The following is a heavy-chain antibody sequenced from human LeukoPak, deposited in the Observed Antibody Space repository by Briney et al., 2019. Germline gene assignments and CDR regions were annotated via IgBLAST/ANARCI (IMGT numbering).Heavy chain of an antibody. V-gene: IGHV3-23*01. D-gene: IGHD3-16*01. CDR2: ISGGGDST. Sequence: GGSLRLSCAASGFTFRSYAMSWVGQAPGKGVEWVSAISGGGDSTYYADSVKGRFIISRDNAKNTLYLQMDTLRGEDTAVYYCARGGSTYFDSWGHGTLVTVSS. CDR3: ARGGSTYFDS. CDR1: GFTFRSYA. J-gene: IGHJ4*01.